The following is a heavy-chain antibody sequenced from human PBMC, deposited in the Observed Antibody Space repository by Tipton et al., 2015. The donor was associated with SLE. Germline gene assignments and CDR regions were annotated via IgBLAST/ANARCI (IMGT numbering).Heavy chain of an antibody. D-gene: IGHD3-3*01. CDR1: GGSISSYY. V-gene: IGHV4-59*01. CDR3: ARVSYDFWSGYYTDYYYGMDV. Sequence: TLSLTCTVSGGSISSYYWSWIRQPPGKGLEWIGYIYYSGSTYYNPSLKSRVTISVDTSKNQFSLKLSSVTAADTAVYYCARVSYDFWSGYYTDYYYGMDVWGQGTTVTVSS. CDR2: IYYSGST. J-gene: IGHJ6*02.